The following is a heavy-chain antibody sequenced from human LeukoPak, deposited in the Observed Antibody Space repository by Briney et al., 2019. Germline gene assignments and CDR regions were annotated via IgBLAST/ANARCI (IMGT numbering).Heavy chain of an antibody. CDR3: ARLSSTSRGVPDAKDWFDP. V-gene: IGHV5-51*01. CDR2: IYPGDSDI. Sequence: GESLKISCEASGYSFINYWIGWVRQMPGKGLEWMGTIYPGDSDIRYSPSSQGQVSISADKSTSTAYVQWSSLKASDTAIYYCARLSSTSRGVPDAKDWFDPWGQGTLVTVSS. J-gene: IGHJ5*02. D-gene: IGHD2-2*01. CDR1: GYSFINYW.